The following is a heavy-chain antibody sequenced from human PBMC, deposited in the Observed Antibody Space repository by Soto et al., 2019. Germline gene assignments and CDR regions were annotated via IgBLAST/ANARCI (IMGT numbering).Heavy chain of an antibody. D-gene: IGHD6-13*01. CDR3: SRHAPGGTYSSSWYYFDY. V-gene: IGHV5-51*01. Sequence: GESLKISCKGSGYSFTSYWIGWVRQMPGKGLEWMGIIYPGDSDTRYSPSFQGQVTISADKAISTAYLLWSSLKASDTAMDYCSRHAPGGTYSSSWYYFDYWGQGTLVTVSS. CDR1: GYSFTSYW. CDR2: IYPGDSDT. J-gene: IGHJ4*02.